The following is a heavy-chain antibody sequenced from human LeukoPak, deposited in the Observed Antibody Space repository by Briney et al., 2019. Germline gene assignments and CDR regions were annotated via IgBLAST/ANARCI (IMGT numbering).Heavy chain of an antibody. CDR1: GFTFRSYS. Sequence: GGSLRLSCAASGFTFRSYSMNWVRQAPGKGLEWVSSISRSSSDIYYADPVKGRFTISRDNAKNSLYLRMNSLRAEDTAIYYCARDPGYPYYYYMDVWGKGITVTVSS. V-gene: IGHV3-21*01. CDR3: ARDPGYPYYYYMDV. CDR2: ISRSSSDI. D-gene: IGHD5-12*01. J-gene: IGHJ6*03.